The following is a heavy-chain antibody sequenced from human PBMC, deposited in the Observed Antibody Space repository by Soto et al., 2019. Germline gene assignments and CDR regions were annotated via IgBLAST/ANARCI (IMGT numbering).Heavy chain of an antibody. CDR3: AKHTHISSGFEY. CDR2: ISGGGDAT. Sequence: PERSLRLSCAATGFTFNNFAMNWVRQGPGKGLEWVSGISGGGDATRYADSVTWRFTISRGNAASMVFLDKYIIIPDDTAICHWAKHTHISSGFEYWGQGAPEAASS. D-gene: IGHD6-6*01. J-gene: IGHJ4*02. V-gene: IGHV3-23*01. CDR1: GFTFNNFA.